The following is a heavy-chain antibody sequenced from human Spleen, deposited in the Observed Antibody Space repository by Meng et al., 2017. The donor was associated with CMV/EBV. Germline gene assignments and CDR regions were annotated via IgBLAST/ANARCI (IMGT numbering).Heavy chain of an antibody. J-gene: IGHJ6*02. CDR2: INTYNGNT. D-gene: IGHD2-2*01. CDR1: GYTFTSCG. CDR3: ARDYSGSSVKYYYGMDV. V-gene: IGHV1-18*01. Sequence: ASVKVSCKASGYTFTSCGISWVRQAPGQGLEWMGWINTYNGNTNYAQKLQGRVTVTTDTSTSTAYMEVRSLRSEDTAVYYCARDYSGSSVKYYYGMDVWGQGTTVTVSS.